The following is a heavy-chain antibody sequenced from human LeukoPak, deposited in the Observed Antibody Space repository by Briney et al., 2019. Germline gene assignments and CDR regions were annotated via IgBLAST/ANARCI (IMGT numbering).Heavy chain of an antibody. CDR1: GGSITDYY. CDR2: INHSGST. J-gene: IGHJ4*02. Sequence: SETLSLTCTVSGGSITDYYWSWMRQPPGKGLEWIGEINHSGSTNYNPSLKSRVTISVDTSKDQFSLKLSSVTAADTAVYYCARGPNYGGNSKDFDYWGQGTLVTVSS. CDR3: ARGPNYGGNSKDFDY. V-gene: IGHV4-34*01. D-gene: IGHD4-23*01.